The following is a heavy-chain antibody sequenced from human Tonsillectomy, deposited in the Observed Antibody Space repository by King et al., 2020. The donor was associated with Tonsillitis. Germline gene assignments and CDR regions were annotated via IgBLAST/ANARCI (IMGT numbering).Heavy chain of an antibody. CDR1: GFTFSTFA. CDR2: IDSDGSST. CDR3: ARGDGYSSGWYIH. Sequence: EVQLVESGGGLVQPGGSLRLSCAASGFTFSTFAMHWLRQAPGKGLEFVAAIDSDGSSTTYADSVKGRFTISRDNSKNTLSLQMGSLRPDDMAVYYCARGDGYSSGWYIHWGQGTRVTVSS. J-gene: IGHJ4*02. V-gene: IGHV3-64*07. D-gene: IGHD6-13*01.